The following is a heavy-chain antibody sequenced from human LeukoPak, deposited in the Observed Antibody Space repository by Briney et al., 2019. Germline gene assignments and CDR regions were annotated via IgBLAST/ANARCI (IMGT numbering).Heavy chain of an antibody. CDR1: GGTFSSYS. CDR2: IIPILGTS. V-gene: IGHV1-69*13. D-gene: IGHD1-26*01. Sequence: SVKVSCKASGGTFSSYSISWVRQAPGQGLEWMGGIIPILGTSNYAQKFQGRVTITADESTSTAYLELSILRSDDTAVYYCAREIVGATYWGQGTLVTVSS. J-gene: IGHJ4*02. CDR3: AREIVGATY.